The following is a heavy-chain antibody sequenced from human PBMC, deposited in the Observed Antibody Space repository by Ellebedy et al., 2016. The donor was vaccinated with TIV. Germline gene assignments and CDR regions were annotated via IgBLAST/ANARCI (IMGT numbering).Heavy chain of an antibody. CDR3: ARDSYSFDSSGYYFDY. J-gene: IGHJ4*02. D-gene: IGHD3-22*01. Sequence: GGSLRLXXAASGFTFSNYGMHWVRQAPGKGLEWVAGIWYDGSNRNYADSVKGRFTISRDNSKNTLYLQMNSLRAGDTAVYYCARDSYSFDSSGYYFDYWGQGTLVTVSS. CDR2: IWYDGSNR. CDR1: GFTFSNYG. V-gene: IGHV3-33*01.